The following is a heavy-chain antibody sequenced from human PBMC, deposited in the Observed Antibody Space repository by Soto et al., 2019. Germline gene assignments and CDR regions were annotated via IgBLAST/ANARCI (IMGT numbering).Heavy chain of an antibody. Sequence: SETLSLTCTISGGSISSSNYFWGWIRQPPGKGLEWIGSIFYSGSTSYNSSLKSRVTISVDTSKNQFSLRLSSVTAADTAAYYCASPTLGAFDIWGQGTMVTVS. CDR1: GGSISSSNYF. D-gene: IGHD3-16*01. CDR2: IFYSGST. J-gene: IGHJ3*02. CDR3: ASPTLGAFDI. V-gene: IGHV4-39*01.